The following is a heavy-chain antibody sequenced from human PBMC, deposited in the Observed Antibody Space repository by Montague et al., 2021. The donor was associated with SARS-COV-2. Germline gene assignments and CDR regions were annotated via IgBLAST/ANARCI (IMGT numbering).Heavy chain of an antibody. CDR2: INQGGAP. Sequence: ETLSLTCAVSRGSFSNYYWTWIRQSPGKGLEWIGEINQGGAPNYTPSLKSRVTISLDTSKKQISLKLNSVTVADTAVFFCARGRPVHGSFRHFESISSGALDIWDQGSLVTVS. D-gene: IGHD3-9*01. J-gene: IGHJ3*02. CDR3: ARGRPVHGSFRHFESISSGALDI. CDR1: RGSFSNYY. V-gene: IGHV4-34*01.